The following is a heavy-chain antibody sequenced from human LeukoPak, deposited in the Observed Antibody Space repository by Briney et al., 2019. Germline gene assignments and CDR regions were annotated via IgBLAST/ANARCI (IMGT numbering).Heavy chain of an antibody. CDR3: AKGPITARPYYFDY. CDR1: GFIFSDYF. J-gene: IGHJ4*02. CDR2: ISHDGNNK. Sequence: PGGSLRLSCAASGFIFSDYFMDWVRQAPGKGLEWVAAISHDGNNKYYADSVKGRFTISRDNSKNTLYLQMNSLRAEDTAVYYCAKGPITARPYYFDYWGQGTLVTVSS. V-gene: IGHV3-30*18.